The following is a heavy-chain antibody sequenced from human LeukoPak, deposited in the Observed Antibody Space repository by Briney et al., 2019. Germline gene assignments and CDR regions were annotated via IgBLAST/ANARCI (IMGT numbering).Heavy chain of an antibody. CDR3: ARDGLRYDSSGYQRFDP. CDR2: INPNSGGT. CDR1: GYSFILYG. J-gene: IGHJ5*02. D-gene: IGHD3-22*01. V-gene: IGHV1-2*02. Sequence: ASVKVSCKTSGYSFILYGISWVRQAPGQGPEWMGWINPNSGGTNYAQKFQGRVTMTRDTSISTAYMELSRLRSDDTAVYYCARDGLRYDSSGYQRFDPWGQGTLVTVSS.